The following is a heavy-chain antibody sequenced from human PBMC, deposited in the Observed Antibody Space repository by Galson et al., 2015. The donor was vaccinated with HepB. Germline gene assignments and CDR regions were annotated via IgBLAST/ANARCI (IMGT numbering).Heavy chain of an antibody. CDR3: AKPDYGDYGWFDP. CDR2: ISYDGSNK. J-gene: IGHJ5*02. D-gene: IGHD4-17*01. Sequence: SLRLSCAASGFTFSSYRMHWVRQAPGKGLEWVAVISYDGSNKYYADSVKGRFTISRDNSKNTLYLQMNSLRAEDTVVYYCAKPDYGDYGWFDPWGQGTLVTVSS. V-gene: IGHV3-30*18. CDR1: GFTFSSYR.